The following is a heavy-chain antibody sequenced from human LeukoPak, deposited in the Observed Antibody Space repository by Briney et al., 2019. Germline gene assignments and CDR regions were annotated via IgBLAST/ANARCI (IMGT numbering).Heavy chain of an antibody. CDR3: AKAGVRYSDSSALYAFDF. CDR1: GGSISSASYF. D-gene: IGHD3-22*01. J-gene: IGHJ3*01. Sequence: SETLSLTCTVSGGSISSASYFWGWIRQPPGKGLEWIGTLYYSGSTYYSASLKSRVTMSGDTSRNQFSLRLSTVNAADTAVYYCAKAGVRYSDSSALYAFDFWGQGTMVTVSS. V-gene: IGHV4-39*01. CDR2: LYYSGST.